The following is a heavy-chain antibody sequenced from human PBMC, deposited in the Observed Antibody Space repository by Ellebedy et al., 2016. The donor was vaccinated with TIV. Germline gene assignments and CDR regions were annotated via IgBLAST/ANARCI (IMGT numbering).Heavy chain of an antibody. Sequence: GESLKISCKGSEDSFTNYWISWVRQMPGKGLEWLGRIDPSESYTNYSPSFQGHVTISADKSTSTAFLQWSSLKASGTAMYYCAILGVHSSSGYFGPFAYWGQGTPVTVSS. D-gene: IGHD6-19*01. J-gene: IGHJ4*02. CDR3: AILGVHSSSGYFGPFAY. V-gene: IGHV5-10-1*01. CDR1: EDSFTNYW. CDR2: IDPSESYT.